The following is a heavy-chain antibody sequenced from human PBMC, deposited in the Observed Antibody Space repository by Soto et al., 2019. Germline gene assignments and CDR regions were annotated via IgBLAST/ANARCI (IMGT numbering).Heavy chain of an antibody. CDR2: TYYRSNWRH. CDR3: ARGVAGSGFDL. Sequence: PSQTLPLAGASSGDSVSSNTSACNFIRSSPSRGLEWLGRTYYRSNWRHDYAVSVKSRITVNPDTSKNHFSLQLNSVTPDDTAVYYCARGVAGSGFDLWGQGTLVTVS. J-gene: IGHJ4*02. V-gene: IGHV6-1*01. D-gene: IGHD6-19*01. CDR1: GDSVSSNTSA.